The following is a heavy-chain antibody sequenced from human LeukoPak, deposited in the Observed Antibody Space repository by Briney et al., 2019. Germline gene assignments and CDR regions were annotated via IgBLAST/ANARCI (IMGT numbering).Heavy chain of an antibody. D-gene: IGHD3-22*01. CDR3: ARTPPIVVVSNFDY. CDR1: GYTFTSYD. CDR2: ISAYNGNT. V-gene: IGHV1-18*01. J-gene: IGHJ4*02. Sequence: ASVKVSCKASGYTFTSYDISWVRQAPGQGLEWMGWISAYNGNTNYAQKLQGRVTMTTDTSTSTAYMELRSLRSDDTAVYYCARTPPIVVVSNFDYWGQGTLVTVSS.